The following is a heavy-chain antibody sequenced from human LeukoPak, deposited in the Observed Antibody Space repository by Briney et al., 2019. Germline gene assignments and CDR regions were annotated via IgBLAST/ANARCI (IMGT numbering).Heavy chain of an antibody. J-gene: IGHJ4*02. CDR1: GYSFTSYW. V-gene: IGHV5-51*01. D-gene: IGHD6-13*01. CDR2: IYPGDSDT. CDR3: ARSGSSSWYQLYYFDY. Sequence: GESLKISCKGPGYSFTSYWIGWVRQMPGKGLEWMGIIYPGDSDTRYSPSFQGQVTISADKSISTAYLQWSSLKASDTAMYYCARSGSSSWYQLYYFDYWGQGTLVTVSS.